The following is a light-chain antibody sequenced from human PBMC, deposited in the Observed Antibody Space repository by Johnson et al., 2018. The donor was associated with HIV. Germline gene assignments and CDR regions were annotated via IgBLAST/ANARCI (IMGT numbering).Light chain of an antibody. V-gene: IGLV1-51*01. J-gene: IGLJ1*01. CDR3: GHWETSLSGAV. CDR2: DNN. Sequence: QSVLTQPPSVSAAPGQKVAISCSGSSSNIGNNYVSWYQQVPGTAPKLLIYDNNRRPSGIPDRSSGSTSGSFATLGITGLQTVDEADYYFGHWETSLSGAVIGTGTKVTVL. CDR1: SSNIGNNY.